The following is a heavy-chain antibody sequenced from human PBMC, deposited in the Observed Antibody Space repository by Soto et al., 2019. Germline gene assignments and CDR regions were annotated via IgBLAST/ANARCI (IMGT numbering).Heavy chain of an antibody. CDR1: GFTFSSYG. CDR2: IWYDGSNK. D-gene: IGHD6-6*01. Sequence: PGGSLRLSCAASGFTFSSYGMHWVRQAPGKGLEWVAVIWYDGSNKYYADSVKGRFTISRDNSKNTLYLQMNSLRAEDTAVYYCARDQGAELVYYYYYYGMDVWGQGTTVTVSS. V-gene: IGHV3-33*01. J-gene: IGHJ6*02. CDR3: ARDQGAELVYYYYYYGMDV.